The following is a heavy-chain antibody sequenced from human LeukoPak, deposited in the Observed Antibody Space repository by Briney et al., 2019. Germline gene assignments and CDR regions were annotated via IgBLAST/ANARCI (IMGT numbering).Heavy chain of an antibody. CDR3: ARRAYCGGDCYLDWFDP. CDR2: IIPIFGTA. Sequence: ASVKVSCMASGGSFSSYAISWVRQGSGPGLEWMGGIIPIFGTANYAQKFQGRVTITADESTSTAYMELSSLRSEDTAVYYCARRAYCGGDCYLDWFDPWGQGTLVTVSS. V-gene: IGHV1-69*13. J-gene: IGHJ5*02. CDR1: GGSFSSYA. D-gene: IGHD2-21*02.